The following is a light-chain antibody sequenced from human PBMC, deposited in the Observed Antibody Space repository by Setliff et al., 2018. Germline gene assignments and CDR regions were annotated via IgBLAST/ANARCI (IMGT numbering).Light chain of an antibody. J-gene: IGLJ1*01. CDR3: SSYVGSYMYV. V-gene: IGLV2-8*01. CDR1: NSDVGAYDH. CDR2: DVN. Sequence: QSVLTQPPSASGSPGQSVTISCTATNSDVGAYDHVPWYQHHPGKAPKLIIFDVNKRPSGVPDRFSGSKAGNTASLTVSGLQADDEADYYCSSYVGSYMYVFATVTKVTVL.